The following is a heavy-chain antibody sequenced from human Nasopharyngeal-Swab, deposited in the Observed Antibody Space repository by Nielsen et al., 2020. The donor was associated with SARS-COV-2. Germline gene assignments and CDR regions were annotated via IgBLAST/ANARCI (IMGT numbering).Heavy chain of an antibody. CDR2: IYWDDDK. V-gene: IGHV2-5*02. Sequence: SGPTLVKPTQTLTLTCTFSGFSLSTSGVGVGWIRQPPGKALEWLALIYWDDDKRYSPSLKSRLTIAKDTSKNQVVLAMTNMDPVDTATYYCVYRQGFTSGWPWGQGTLVTVSS. J-gene: IGHJ5*02. CDR1: GFSLSTSGVG. D-gene: IGHD6-19*01. CDR3: VYRQGFTSGWP.